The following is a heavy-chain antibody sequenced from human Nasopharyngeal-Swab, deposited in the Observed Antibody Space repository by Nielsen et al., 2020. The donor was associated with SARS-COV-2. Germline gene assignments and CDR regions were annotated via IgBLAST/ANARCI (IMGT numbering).Heavy chain of an antibody. J-gene: IGHJ3*02. CDR1: GGSVSDYH. Sequence: GSLRLSCAVYGGSVSDYHWSWIRQSPGKGLEWIGSVFYSGYAHYNPSLESRVIISVDTAKNQFSLKLSSVTAADTAVYYCAKPRRYNWFFDSYDIWGLGTKVAVSS. D-gene: IGHD1-1*01. CDR3: AKPRRYNWFFDSYDI. V-gene: IGHV4-59*05. CDR2: VFYSGYA.